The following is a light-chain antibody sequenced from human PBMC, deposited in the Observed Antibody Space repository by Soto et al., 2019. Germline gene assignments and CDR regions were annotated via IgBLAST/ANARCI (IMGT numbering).Light chain of an antibody. CDR2: EVS. CDR3: SSYAGSNIVV. CDR1: SSDVGGYNF. V-gene: IGLV2-8*01. Sequence: QSALTQPPSASGSAGQSVTSSCTGTSSDVGGYNFVSWYQQHPGKAPKLMIYEVSERPSGVPDRFSGSKSGNTASLTVSGLQAEDEADYYCSSYAGSNIVVFGGGTKLTVL. J-gene: IGLJ2*01.